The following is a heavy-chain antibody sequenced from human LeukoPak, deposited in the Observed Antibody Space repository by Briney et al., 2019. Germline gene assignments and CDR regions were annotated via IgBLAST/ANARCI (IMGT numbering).Heavy chain of an antibody. J-gene: IGHJ4*02. Sequence: GGSLRLSCAASGFTFSSYSMNWVRQAPGKGLEWVSSISSSSSYIYYTDSVKGRFTISRDNAKNSLYLQMDSLRAEDTAVYYCARDIVGATDYWGQGTLVTVSS. CDR3: ARDIVGATDY. D-gene: IGHD1-26*01. CDR1: GFTFSSYS. CDR2: ISSSSSYI. V-gene: IGHV3-21*01.